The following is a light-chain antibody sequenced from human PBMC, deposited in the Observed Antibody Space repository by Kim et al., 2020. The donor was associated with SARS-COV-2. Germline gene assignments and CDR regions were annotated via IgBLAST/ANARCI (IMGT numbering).Light chain of an antibody. CDR3: QQYNNWPPWT. CDR2: GAS. CDR1: QSVSSN. Sequence: SPGERATLSCRASQSVSSNLAWYQQKPGQAPRLLIYGASTRATGIPARFSGSGSGTEFTLTISSLQSVDFAVYYCQQYNNWPPWTFGQGTKVEIK. J-gene: IGKJ1*01. V-gene: IGKV3-15*01.